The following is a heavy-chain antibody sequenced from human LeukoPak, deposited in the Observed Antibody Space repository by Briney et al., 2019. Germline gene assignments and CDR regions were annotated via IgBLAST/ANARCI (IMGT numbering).Heavy chain of an antibody. Sequence: ASVKVSCKASGYTFTGYYMHWVRQAPGQGLEWMGWINPNSGGTNYVQKFQGRVTMTRDTSISTAYMELSRLRSDDTAVYYCARSAGGSRITIFGVVIGGYFDYWGQGTLVTVSS. CDR3: ARSAGGSRITIFGVVIGGYFDY. J-gene: IGHJ4*02. V-gene: IGHV1-2*02. D-gene: IGHD3-3*01. CDR2: INPNSGGT. CDR1: GYTFTGYY.